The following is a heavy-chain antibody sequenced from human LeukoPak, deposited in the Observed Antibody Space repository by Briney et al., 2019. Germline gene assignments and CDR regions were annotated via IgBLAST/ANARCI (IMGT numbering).Heavy chain of an antibody. Sequence: ASVKVSCKASGYTFTSYGISWVRRAPGQGLEWMGWISAYNGNTNYAQKLQGRVTMTTDTSTSTAYMELRSLRSDDTAVYYCARSLGSSSWYSSYYYYYYMDVWGKGTTVTVSS. V-gene: IGHV1-18*01. J-gene: IGHJ6*03. CDR3: ARSLGSSSWYSSYYYYYYMDV. CDR1: GYTFTSYG. CDR2: ISAYNGNT. D-gene: IGHD6-13*01.